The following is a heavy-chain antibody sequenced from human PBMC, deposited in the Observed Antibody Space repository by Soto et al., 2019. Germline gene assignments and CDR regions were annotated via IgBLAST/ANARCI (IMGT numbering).Heavy chain of an antibody. Sequence: QVSLVQSGSEVKKSGSSVKVSCKAPGGTLISYAISWVRQVPGHGLEWLGEFIPIFGTTNHPQKFQGRVTITADESTTTVYMELDSLTHEDTAVYYCATGAVRVITMTDYHYAMTDWGQGTTVIVSS. CDR1: GGTLISYA. CDR2: FIPIFGTT. J-gene: IGHJ6*02. D-gene: IGHD3-10*01. V-gene: IGHV1-69*01. CDR3: ATGAVRVITMTDYHYAMTD.